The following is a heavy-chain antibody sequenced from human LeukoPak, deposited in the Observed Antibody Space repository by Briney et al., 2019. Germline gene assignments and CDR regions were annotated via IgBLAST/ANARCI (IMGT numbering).Heavy chain of an antibody. V-gene: IGHV4-59*01. CDR2: IYYSGST. CDR3: ARSTPLVATMSYAFDI. D-gene: IGHD5-12*01. Sequence: SETLSLTCTVSGGSINYYYWSWIRQPPGKGLEWIGYIYYSGSTNYNPSLKSRVTISVDTSKNQFSLKLSSVTAADTAVYYCARSTPLVATMSYAFDIWGQGTMVTVSS. CDR1: GGSINYYY. J-gene: IGHJ3*02.